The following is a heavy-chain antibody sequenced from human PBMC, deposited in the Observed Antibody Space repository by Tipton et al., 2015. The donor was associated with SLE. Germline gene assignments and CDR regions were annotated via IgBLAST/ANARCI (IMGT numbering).Heavy chain of an antibody. V-gene: IGHV3-15*01. CDR2: IKSKTDGGTT. J-gene: IGHJ3*02. D-gene: IGHD2-2*01. CDR3: TTEEYGAFDI. CDR1: GFTFSSYW. Sequence: SLRLSCAASGFTFSSYWMSWVRQAPGKGLEWVGRIKSKTDGGTTDYAAPVKGRFTISRDDSKNTLYLQMNSLKTEDTAVYYCTTEEYGAFDIWGQGTMVTVSS.